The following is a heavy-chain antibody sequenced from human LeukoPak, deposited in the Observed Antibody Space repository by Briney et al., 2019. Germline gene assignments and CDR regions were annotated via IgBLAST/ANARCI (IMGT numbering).Heavy chain of an antibody. Sequence: SETLSLTCTVSGGSIGSYYWSWIRQPPGKGLEWIGYIYYSGSTNYNPSLKSRVTISVDTSKNQFSLKLSSVTAADTAVYYCARDRPFDYWGQGTLVTVSS. V-gene: IGHV4-59*01. J-gene: IGHJ4*02. CDR1: GGSIGSYY. CDR2: IYYSGST. CDR3: ARDRPFDY.